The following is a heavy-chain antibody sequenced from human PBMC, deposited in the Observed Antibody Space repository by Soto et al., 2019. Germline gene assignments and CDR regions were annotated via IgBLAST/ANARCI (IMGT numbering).Heavy chain of an antibody. CDR2: IYYSGYT. V-gene: IGHV4-59*02. CDR1: NGSVSGYY. D-gene: IGHD3-22*01. J-gene: IGHJ4*02. Sequence: PSETLSLTCTVSNGSVSGYYWSWIRQSPGKGLEWIGYIYYSGYTNYNPSLKSRVTISVDTSKNQFSLKLSSVTAADTAVYYCARENDRSGYYPGDFDYWGQGTLVTVS. CDR3: ARENDRSGYYPGDFDY.